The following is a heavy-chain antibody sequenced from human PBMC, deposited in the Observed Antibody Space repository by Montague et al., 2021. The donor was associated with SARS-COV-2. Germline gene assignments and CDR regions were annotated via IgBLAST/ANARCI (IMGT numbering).Heavy chain of an antibody. D-gene: IGHD3-22*01. CDR1: GFTVSSYG. J-gene: IGHJ6*02. CDR2: IWYDGSNQ. CDR3: ARDVYYYDSSGYYYGRYYYYGMDV. Sequence: SLRLSSAASGFTVSSYGLHWVRQAPGKGLEWVAVIWYDGSNQYYSYSXXVLFPISRDNSKNTLYLQMNRLRAEDTAVSYCARDVYYYDSSGYYYGRYYYYGMDVWGQGTTVTVSS. V-gene: IGHV3-33*01.